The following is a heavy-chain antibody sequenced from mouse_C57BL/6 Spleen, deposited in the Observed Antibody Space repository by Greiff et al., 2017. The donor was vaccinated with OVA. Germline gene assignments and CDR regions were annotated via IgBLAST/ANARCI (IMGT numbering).Heavy chain of an antibody. CDR2: IDPSDSET. CDR1: GYTFTSYW. CDR3: ARTPYDYDESAMDD. Sequence: VQLQQPGAELVRPGSSVKLSCKASGYTFTSYWMHWVKQRPIQGLEWIGNIDPSDSETHYTQKFKDKATLTVDKSSSTAYMQLSSLTSEDSAVYYCARTPYDYDESAMDDWGQGTSVTVSS. J-gene: IGHJ4*01. D-gene: IGHD2-4*01. V-gene: IGHV1-52*01.